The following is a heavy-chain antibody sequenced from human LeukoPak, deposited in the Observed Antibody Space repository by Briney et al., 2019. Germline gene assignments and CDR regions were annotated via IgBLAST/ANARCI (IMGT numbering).Heavy chain of an antibody. J-gene: IGHJ6*02. D-gene: IGHD3-16*01. V-gene: IGHV4-34*01. CDR1: GGSFSGYY. CDR2: INHSGST. Sequence: SETLSLTCAVYGGSFSGYYWSWIRQPPGKGLEWIGEINHSGSTNYNPSLKSRVTISVDTSKNQFSLKLSSVTAADTAVYYCAYASYYYYGMDVWGQGTTVTLSS. CDR3: AYASYYYYGMDV.